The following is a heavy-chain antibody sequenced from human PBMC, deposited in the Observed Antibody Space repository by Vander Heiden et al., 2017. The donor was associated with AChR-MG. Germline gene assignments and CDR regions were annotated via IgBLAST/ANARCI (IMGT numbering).Heavy chain of an antibody. V-gene: IGHV1-58*01. Sequence: QMQLVQSGPEVKKPGTSVKVSCKASGFTFTTSAVQWVRQARGQRLEWIGWIVVGSGNTNYAQKFQERVTITRDMSTSTAYMELSSLRSEDTAVYYCAAEFPEGLTFGVLDYWGQGTLVTVSS. CDR3: AAEFPEGLTFGVLDY. CDR1: GFTFTTSA. CDR2: IVVGSGNT. J-gene: IGHJ4*02. D-gene: IGHD3-16*01.